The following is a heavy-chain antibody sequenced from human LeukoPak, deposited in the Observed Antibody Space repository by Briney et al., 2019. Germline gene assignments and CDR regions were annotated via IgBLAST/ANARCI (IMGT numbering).Heavy chain of an antibody. V-gene: IGHV1-18*04. CDR2: ISAYNGNT. CDR3: ARVRIQQLGLMDV. Sequence: GASVKVACKASGYTFTGYYMHWVRQAPGQGLEWMGWISAYNGNTNYAQKLQGRVTMTTDTSTSTAYMELRSLRSDDTAVYYCARVRIQQLGLMDVWGKGTTVTVSS. D-gene: IGHD6-13*01. J-gene: IGHJ6*04. CDR1: GYTFTGYY.